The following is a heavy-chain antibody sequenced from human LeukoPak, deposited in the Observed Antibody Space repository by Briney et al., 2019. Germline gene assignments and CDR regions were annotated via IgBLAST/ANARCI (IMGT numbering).Heavy chain of an antibody. CDR2: IYSSGST. D-gene: IGHD4-23*01. Sequence: SETLSLTCTVSGGSISSYYWSWIRQPAGKGLEWIGRIYSSGSTNYNPSLTSRVTMSVDMSRNQFSLKLSSVTAADTAVYYCARVSPGGNSDYLGQGTLVTVSS. V-gene: IGHV4-4*07. CDR3: ARVSPGGNSDY. CDR1: GGSISSYY. J-gene: IGHJ4*02.